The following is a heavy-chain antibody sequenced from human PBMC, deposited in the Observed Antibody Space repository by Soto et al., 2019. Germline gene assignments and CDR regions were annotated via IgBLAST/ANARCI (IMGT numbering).Heavy chain of an antibody. CDR2: MYNGGRT. Sequence: PGGSLRLSCVPSGFTVTGDQMNWVRQAPGKGLEWVSTMYNGGRTFYADSVRGRFTFSRDETKNILYLQMDSLRVEDSAVYYCPRGGGGWDSWGQGSLVTVSS. D-gene: IGHD6-19*01. V-gene: IGHV3-53*01. J-gene: IGHJ4*02. CDR1: GFTVTGDQ. CDR3: PRGGGGWDS.